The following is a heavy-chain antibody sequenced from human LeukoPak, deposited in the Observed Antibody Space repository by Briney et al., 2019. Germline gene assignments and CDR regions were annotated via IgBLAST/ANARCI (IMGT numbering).Heavy chain of an antibody. CDR1: GGSITDSNYY. Sequence: PSETLSLTCTVSGGSITDSNYYWGWIRQPPGKGLEWIGTIFYGGSTNYNPSLKSRVTISVDTSKNQFSLKLSSVTAADTAVYYCARGEGIVVVTTRRAFDIWGQGTMVTVSS. CDR2: IFYGGST. J-gene: IGHJ3*02. CDR3: ARGEGIVVVTTRRAFDI. D-gene: IGHD2-21*02. V-gene: IGHV4-39*07.